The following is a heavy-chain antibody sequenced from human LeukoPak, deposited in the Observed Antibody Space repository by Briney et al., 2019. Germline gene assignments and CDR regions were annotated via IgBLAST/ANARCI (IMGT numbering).Heavy chain of an antibody. CDR1: GGSISSSSYY. J-gene: IGHJ3*02. CDR3: ARAGAGLRYDSAFDI. Sequence: PSETLSLTCTVSGGSISSSSYYWGWIRQPPGKGLEWIGSIYYSGSTYYNPSLKSRVTISVDTSKNQFSLKLSSVTAADTAVYYCARAGAGLRYDSAFDIWGQGTMVTVSS. D-gene: IGHD3-9*01. V-gene: IGHV4-39*07. CDR2: IYYSGST.